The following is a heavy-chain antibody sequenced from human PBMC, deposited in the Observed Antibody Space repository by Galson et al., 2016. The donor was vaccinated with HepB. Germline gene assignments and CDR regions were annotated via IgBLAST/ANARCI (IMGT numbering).Heavy chain of an antibody. J-gene: IGHJ5*02. CDR3: ARDLNHYYDILTGPYNWFDP. CDR2: MYYSGST. Sequence: SETLSLTCTVSGGSITNSSNYWGWIRQPPGKGLEWIGSMYYSGSTFYNPSLKSRITISGDTSKNHFSLKLTSVTAADTAMYSCARDLNHYYDILTGPYNWFDPWGQGILVTVSS. CDR1: GGSITNSSNY. V-gene: IGHV4-39*02. D-gene: IGHD3-9*01.